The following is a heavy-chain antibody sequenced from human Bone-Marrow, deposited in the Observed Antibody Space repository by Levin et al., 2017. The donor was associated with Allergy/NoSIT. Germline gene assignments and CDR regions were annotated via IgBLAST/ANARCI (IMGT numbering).Heavy chain of an antibody. Sequence: PGGSLRLSCAASGFTFSSYGMHWVRQAPGKGLEWVAVISYDGSNKYYADSVKGRFTISRDNSKNTLYLQMNSLRAEDTAVYYCAKVDFDWLSSPYDYYMDVWGKGTTVTVSS. V-gene: IGHV3-30*18. CDR2: ISYDGSNK. J-gene: IGHJ6*03. CDR3: AKVDFDWLSSPYDYYMDV. CDR1: GFTFSSYG. D-gene: IGHD3-9*01.